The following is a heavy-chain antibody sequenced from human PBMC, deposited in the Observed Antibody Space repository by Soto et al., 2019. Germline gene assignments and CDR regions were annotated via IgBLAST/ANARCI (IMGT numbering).Heavy chain of an antibody. V-gene: IGHV3-74*01. J-gene: IGHJ4*02. CDR2: INSDGSST. D-gene: IGHD3-22*01. Sequence: GGSLRLSCAASGFTFSSYWRHWVRQAPGKGLVWVSRINSDGSSTSYADSVKGRFTISRDNAKNTLYLQMTSLRAEDKAVYYCARSITMIVVLDYWGQGTLVTVSS. CDR3: ARSITMIVVLDY. CDR1: GFTFSSYW.